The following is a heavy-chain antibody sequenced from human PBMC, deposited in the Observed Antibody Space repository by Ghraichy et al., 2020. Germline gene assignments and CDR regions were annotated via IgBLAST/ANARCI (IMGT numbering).Heavy chain of an antibody. CDR3: TREFPSTGWFDP. Sequence: VKVSCKASGYTFTSYHVHWVRQAPGQGLEWMGIIFSSGGSTTYAQKFQGRVTMTRDTSKSTVYMELSSLISDDTAVYYCTREFPSTGWFDPWGQGTLVTVSS. J-gene: IGHJ5*02. CDR2: IFSSGGST. CDR1: GYTFTSYH. V-gene: IGHV1-46*03. D-gene: IGHD1-14*01.